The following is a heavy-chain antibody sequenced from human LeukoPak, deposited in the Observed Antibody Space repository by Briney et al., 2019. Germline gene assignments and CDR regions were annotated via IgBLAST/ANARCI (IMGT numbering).Heavy chain of an antibody. D-gene: IGHD3-22*01. CDR3: ARDGSAGSCYFDY. J-gene: IGHJ4*02. CDR2: ISSSGSTI. CDR1: GFXFSTYE. Sequence: PGGSLRLSCAASGFXFSTYEMNWGRQAPGKGPEWVSYISSSGSTIYYADPWKGRLTISRDNAKNSLYLQVNSLRAEDTAVYYCARDGSAGSCYFDYWGQGTLVTVSS. V-gene: IGHV3-48*03.